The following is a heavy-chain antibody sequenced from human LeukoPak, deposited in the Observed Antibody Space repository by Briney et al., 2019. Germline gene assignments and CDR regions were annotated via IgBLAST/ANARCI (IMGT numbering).Heavy chain of an antibody. J-gene: IGHJ4*02. CDR2: IYYSGST. CDR1: GFTFSSYA. CDR3: ARGGSYVGNDY. Sequence: GSLRLSCAASGFTFSSYAMSWIRQPPGKGLEWIGYIYYSGSTNYNPSLKSRVTISVDTSKNQFSLKLSTVTAADTAVYYCARGGSYVGNDYWGQGTLVTVSS. D-gene: IGHD1-26*01. V-gene: IGHV4-59*01.